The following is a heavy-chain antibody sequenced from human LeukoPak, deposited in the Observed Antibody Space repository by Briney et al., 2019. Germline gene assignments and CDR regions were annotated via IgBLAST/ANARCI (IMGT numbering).Heavy chain of an antibody. V-gene: IGHV4-39*07. D-gene: IGHD2-8*01. CDR1: GGSISSSSYY. Sequence: SETLSLTCTVSGGSISSSSYYWGWIRQPPGKGLEWIGSIYYSGSTNYNPSLKSRVTISVDTSKNQFSLKLTSVSAADTAVYYCARDRRYSTSPYDAFDIWGQGTMVTVSS. J-gene: IGHJ3*02. CDR2: IYYSGST. CDR3: ARDRRYSTSPYDAFDI.